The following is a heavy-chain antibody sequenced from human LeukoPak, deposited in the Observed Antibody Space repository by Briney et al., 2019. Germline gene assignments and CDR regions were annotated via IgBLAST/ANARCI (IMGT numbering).Heavy chain of an antibody. CDR3: AKNRSDLHPFDS. Sequence: SETLSLTCTVSGGSISGYSRGWIRQPPGKRLEWIGYVCSSGSTNFNPSLKTRVTISLDTSRNQFSIKLTSVTAADTAVYYCAKNRSDLHPFDSWGQGTLVTVSS. CDR1: GGSISGYS. J-gene: IGHJ4*02. V-gene: IGHV4-59*08. CDR2: VCSSGST. D-gene: IGHD6-19*01.